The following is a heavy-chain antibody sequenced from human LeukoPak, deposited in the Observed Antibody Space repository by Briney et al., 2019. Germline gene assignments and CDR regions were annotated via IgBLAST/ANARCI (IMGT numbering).Heavy chain of an antibody. V-gene: IGHV4-59*01. J-gene: IGHJ5*02. Sequence: ETLSLTCTVSGGSISSYYWSWIRQPPGKGLEWIGYIYYSGSTNYNPSLKSRVTISVDTSKNQFSLKLSSVTAADSAVYYCASGAYYYGSGTGWFDPWGQGTLVTVSS. CDR1: GGSISSYY. CDR2: IYYSGST. CDR3: ASGAYYYGSGTGWFDP. D-gene: IGHD3-10*01.